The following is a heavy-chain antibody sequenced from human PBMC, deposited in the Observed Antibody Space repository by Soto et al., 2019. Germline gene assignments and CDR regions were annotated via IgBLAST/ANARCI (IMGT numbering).Heavy chain of an antibody. V-gene: IGHV3-72*01. D-gene: IGHD2-15*01. Sequence: CGTLRLSCAASGFIFSDRSMAWVRQAPGKGLEWVGRTKNKANSYTTEYAASVKGSFTISRDDSRNSVYLQMNNLKNDDTAVYYCTIGWSYPVPDFDNRCQAALATVSS. CDR2: TKNKANSYTT. CDR3: TIGWSYPVPDFDN. J-gene: IGHJ4*02. CDR1: GFIFSDRS.